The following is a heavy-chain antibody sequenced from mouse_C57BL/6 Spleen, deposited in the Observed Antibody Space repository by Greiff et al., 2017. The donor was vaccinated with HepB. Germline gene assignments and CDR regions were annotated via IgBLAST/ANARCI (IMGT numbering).Heavy chain of an antibody. CDR2: IYPGSGST. D-gene: IGHD2-10*02. CDR1: GYTFTSYW. CDR3: AKYGNYEYYFDY. J-gene: IGHJ2*01. V-gene: IGHV1-55*01. Sequence: QVQLKQPGAELVKPGASVKMSCKASGYTFTSYWITWVKQRPGQGLEWIGDIYPGSGSTNYNEKFKSKATLTVDTSSSTAYMQLSSLTSEDSAVYYCAKYGNYEYYFDYWGQGTTLTVSS.